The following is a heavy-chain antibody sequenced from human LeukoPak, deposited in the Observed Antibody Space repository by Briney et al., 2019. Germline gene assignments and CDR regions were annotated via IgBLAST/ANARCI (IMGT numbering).Heavy chain of an antibody. V-gene: IGHV4-34*01. CDR1: GGSFSGYY. CDR3: ARGEDDYGDPYYFDY. Sequence: SETLSLTCAVYGGSFSGYYWSWIRQPPGKGLEWIGEINHSGSTNYNPSLKSRVTISVDTSKNQFSLKLSSVTAADTAVYYCARGEDDYGDPYYFDYWGQGTLVTVSS. CDR2: INHSGST. J-gene: IGHJ4*02. D-gene: IGHD4-17*01.